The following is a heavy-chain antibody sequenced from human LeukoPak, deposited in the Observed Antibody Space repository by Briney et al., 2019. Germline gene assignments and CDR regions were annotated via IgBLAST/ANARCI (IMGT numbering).Heavy chain of an antibody. CDR3: ARVIGGNWFDP. V-gene: IGHV3-7*01. CDR2: IKQDGSEK. Sequence: GGSLRLSCAASGFTFSSYLMSWVRQAPGKGLEWVANIKQDGSEKYYVDSVKGRFTISRDNAKNSLYLQMNSLRAEDTAVYYCARVIGGNWFDPWGQGTLVTVSS. J-gene: IGHJ5*02. D-gene: IGHD3-22*01. CDR1: GFTFSSYL.